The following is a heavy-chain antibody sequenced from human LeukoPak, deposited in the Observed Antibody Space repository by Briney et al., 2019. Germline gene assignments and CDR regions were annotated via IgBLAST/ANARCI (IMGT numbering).Heavy chain of an antibody. V-gene: IGHV4-39*07. CDR3: AREAGFRGYYYYYYMDV. CDR2: IYYSGST. CDR1: GGSISSSSYY. D-gene: IGHD2/OR15-2a*01. J-gene: IGHJ6*03. Sequence: SETLSLTCTVSGGSISSSSYYWGWIRQPPGKGLEWIGSIYYSGSTYYNPSLKSRVTISVDTSKNQFSLKLSSVTAADTAVYYCAREAGFRGYYYYYYMDVWGKGTTVTVSS.